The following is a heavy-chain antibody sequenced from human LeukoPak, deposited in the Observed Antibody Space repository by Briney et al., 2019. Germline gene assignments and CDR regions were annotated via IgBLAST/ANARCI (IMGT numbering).Heavy chain of an antibody. CDR2: IYYSGST. D-gene: IGHD2-2*01. CDR3: ARDPGYRRGLLSDYYYYMDV. J-gene: IGHJ6*03. Sequence: SETLSLTCTVSGGSISSNTHFWGWIRQPPGKGLEWIGTIYYSGSTYYNPSLKSRVTISVDTSKNQFSLQLNSVTPEDTAVYYCARDPGYRRGLLSDYYYYMDVWGKGTTVTVSS. V-gene: IGHV4-39*02. CDR1: GGSISSNTHF.